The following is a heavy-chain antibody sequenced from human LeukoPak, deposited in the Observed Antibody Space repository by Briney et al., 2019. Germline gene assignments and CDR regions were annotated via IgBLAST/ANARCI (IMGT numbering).Heavy chain of an antibody. V-gene: IGHV1-46*01. CDR2: INPSAGST. D-gene: IGHD3-22*01. CDR1: GYSFTYHY. CDR3: AQEFGDSRKAFDI. Sequence: SVTVSCKASGYSFTYHYIHWVRQAPGQGHGWMGMINPSAGSTSYAQESQGRVTLTRDTSTTTVYMELSSLRYEDTAVYYCAQEFGDSRKAFDIWGQGTMVTVSS. J-gene: IGHJ3*02.